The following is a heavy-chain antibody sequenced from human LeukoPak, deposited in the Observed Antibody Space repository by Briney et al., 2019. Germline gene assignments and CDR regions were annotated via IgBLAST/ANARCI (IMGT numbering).Heavy chain of an antibody. CDR3: ARDRRIYDYVWGSYRYTSGFDY. Sequence: ASVKVSCKASGYTFTSYGISWVRQAPGQGLEWMGWISAYNGNTNYAQKLQGRVTMTTDTSTSTAYMELRSLRSDDTAVYYCARDRRIYDYVWGSYRYTSGFDYWGQGTLVTVSS. CDR1: GYTFTSYG. V-gene: IGHV1-18*01. J-gene: IGHJ4*02. CDR2: ISAYNGNT. D-gene: IGHD3-16*02.